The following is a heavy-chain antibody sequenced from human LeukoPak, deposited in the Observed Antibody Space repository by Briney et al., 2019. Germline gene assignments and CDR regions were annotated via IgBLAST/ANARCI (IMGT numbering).Heavy chain of an antibody. Sequence: GGSLRLSCAAPGFTFSDYNMNWVRQAPGKGLEWVSYITNGGSTIHHADSVKGRFPISRDNAKKTLYLQMNSLRAEDTAVYYCARSIGLTGGGVDVWGQGATVTV. V-gene: IGHV3-11*01. CDR1: GFTFSDYN. D-gene: IGHD3-9*01. CDR2: ITNGGSTI. CDR3: ARSIGLTGGGVDV. J-gene: IGHJ6*02.